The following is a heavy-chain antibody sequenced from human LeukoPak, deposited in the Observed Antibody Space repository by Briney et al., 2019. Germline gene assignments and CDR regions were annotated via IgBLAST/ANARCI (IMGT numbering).Heavy chain of an antibody. CDR2: MNPNSDNT. CDR3: ARGIWSTTVTAYYLDY. D-gene: IGHD4-17*01. V-gene: IGHV1-8*03. Sequence: ASVKVSCKASGYTFTSYDINWVRQATGQGLEWMGWMNPNSDNTGYAQKFQGRVTITRDTSARIAYMELSSLTSDDMSVYYCARGIWSTTVTAYYLDYWGQGTLVTVSS. J-gene: IGHJ4*02. CDR1: GYTFTSYD.